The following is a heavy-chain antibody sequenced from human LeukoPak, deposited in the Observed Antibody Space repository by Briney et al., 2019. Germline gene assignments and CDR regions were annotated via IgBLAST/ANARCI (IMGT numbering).Heavy chain of an antibody. Sequence: PSETLSLTCAVSGGSISSSNWWSWVRQPPGKGLEWIGEIYHSGSTNYNPSLKSRVTISVDKSKNHFSLKLSSLTAADTAVYYCARHGLDASYSIVGATSDAFDIWGQGTMVTVSS. CDR1: GGSISSSNW. V-gene: IGHV4-4*02. J-gene: IGHJ3*02. CDR2: IYHSGST. CDR3: ARHGLDASYSIVGATSDAFDI. D-gene: IGHD1-26*01.